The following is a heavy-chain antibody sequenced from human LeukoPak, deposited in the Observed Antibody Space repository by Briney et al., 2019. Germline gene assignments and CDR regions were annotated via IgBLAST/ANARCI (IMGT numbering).Heavy chain of an antibody. D-gene: IGHD3-10*01. CDR2: IKSEADGGTS. CDR3: CTPSGATALSPSFGL. V-gene: IGHV3-15*01. Sequence: GGSLRLSCTTSGFAFSSAWMTWVRQAPGKGREWVGRIKSEADGGTSDYAIAVKDRFIISRNDSYNTLYLQMNFLKTEDTAIYYCCTPSGATALSPSFGLWGQGTLVAVSS. CDR1: GFAFSSAW. J-gene: IGHJ4*02.